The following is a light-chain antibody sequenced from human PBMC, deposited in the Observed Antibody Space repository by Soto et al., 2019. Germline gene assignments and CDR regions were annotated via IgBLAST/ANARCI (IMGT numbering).Light chain of an antibody. Sequence: DIQMTQSPSSLSASVGDRVTITCRASQNIKNYLNWYQQKPGKAPKLLIYAASSLQSGVPSRFSGSGSGTDFTLTISSLQPEDFATYYCQQSYSTLFTFGQGTRLEIK. V-gene: IGKV1-39*01. CDR1: QNIKNY. J-gene: IGKJ5*01. CDR2: AAS. CDR3: QQSYSTLFT.